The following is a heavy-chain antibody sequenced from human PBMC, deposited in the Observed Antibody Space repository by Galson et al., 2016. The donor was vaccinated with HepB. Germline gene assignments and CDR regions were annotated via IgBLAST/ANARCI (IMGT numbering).Heavy chain of an antibody. CDR3: TTGGGNWALGMDV. CDR1: GLTFSNVW. D-gene: IGHD1-1*01. Sequence: SLRLSCAASGLTFSNVWMNWVRQAPGKGLEWVGRIKSKTDGGTTDYAAPVKGRFTISRDDSKNTLYLQMNSLKTEDTAVYYCTTGGGNWALGMDVWGQGTTVTVSS. V-gene: IGHV3-15*07. J-gene: IGHJ6*02. CDR2: IKSKTDGGTT.